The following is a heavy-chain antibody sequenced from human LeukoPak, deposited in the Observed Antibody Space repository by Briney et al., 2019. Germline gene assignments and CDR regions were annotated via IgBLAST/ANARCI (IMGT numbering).Heavy chain of an antibody. V-gene: IGHV3-30*18. J-gene: IGHJ4*02. CDR2: ISYDGSNK. CDR1: GFTFSSYG. D-gene: IGHD3-10*01. Sequence: GGSLRLSCAASGFTFSSYGMHWVRQAPGKGLEWVAVISYDGSNKYYADSVKGRFTISRDNSKNTLYLQMNSLRAEDTAVYYCAKDLYYYGSGTASGTFFDYWGQGTLVTVSS. CDR3: AKDLYYYGSGTASGTFFDY.